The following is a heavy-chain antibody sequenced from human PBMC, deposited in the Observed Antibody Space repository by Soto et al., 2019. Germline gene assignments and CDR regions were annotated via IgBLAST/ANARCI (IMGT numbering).Heavy chain of an antibody. V-gene: IGHV3-53*02. Sequence: EVQLVETGGGLIQPGGSLRLSCAASGFTVSNNYMSWVRQAPGKGLEWVSLIYAGGSTAYAESVKGRFTISRDNSKSTMYLQMNSLRAEDTAVYYCARYSSSAGWFDPWGQGTLVTVSS. CDR2: IYAGGST. D-gene: IGHD6-6*01. CDR3: ARYSSSAGWFDP. J-gene: IGHJ5*02. CDR1: GFTVSNNY.